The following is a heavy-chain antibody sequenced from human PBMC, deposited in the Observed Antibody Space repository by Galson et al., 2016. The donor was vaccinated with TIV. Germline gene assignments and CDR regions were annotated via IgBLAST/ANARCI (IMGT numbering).Heavy chain of an antibody. V-gene: IGHV4-30-4*08. J-gene: IGHJ4*02. Sequence: TLSLTCTVSGGSISDGDYYWSWIRQPPGKGLEWIGCIHYSGTSVYNPSLKSRVTISVDTSKSQVSLTLTSVAAADTAVYYCARAPIWGARGVILFDYWGLGTLVTVSS. D-gene: IGHD3-10*01. CDR2: IHYSGTS. CDR1: GGSISDGDYY. CDR3: ARAPIWGARGVILFDY.